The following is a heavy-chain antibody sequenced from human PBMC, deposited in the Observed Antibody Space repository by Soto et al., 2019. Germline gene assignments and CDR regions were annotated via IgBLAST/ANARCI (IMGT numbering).Heavy chain of an antibody. J-gene: IGHJ4*02. V-gene: IGHV4-30-4*01. CDR2: IYNSGGS. Sequence: SETLSLTCSVSCASVISGDYYWSCIRQAPGKGLEWIGYIYNSGGSYYNPSLKGRLTISIDTSKNQFSLNLTSVTAADTAVYYCARHGSYWGPGTLVTVSS. CDR1: CASVISGDYY. CDR3: ARHGSY.